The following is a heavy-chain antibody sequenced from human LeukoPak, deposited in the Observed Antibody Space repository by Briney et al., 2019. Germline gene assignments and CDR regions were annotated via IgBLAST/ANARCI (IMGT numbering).Heavy chain of an antibody. CDR2: INSDGSST. J-gene: IGHJ4*01. CDR1: GFTFSSYW. Sequence: GGPLRLSCAASGFTFSSYWMHWVRQAPGKGLVWVSRINSDGSSTSYADSVKGRFTISRDNAKNTLYLQMNSLRAEDTAVYYCARAPYYDSSGCDYWGQGTLVTVSS. CDR3: ARAPYYDSSGCDY. D-gene: IGHD3-22*01. V-gene: IGHV3-74*01.